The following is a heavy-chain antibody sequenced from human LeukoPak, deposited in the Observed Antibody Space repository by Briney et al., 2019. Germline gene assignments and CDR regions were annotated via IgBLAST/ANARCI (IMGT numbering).Heavy chain of an antibody. Sequence: NPSETLSLTCAVYGGSFSGYYWSWIRQPPGKGLEWIGEINHSGSTNYNPSLKSRATISVDTSKNQFSLKLSSVTAADTAVYYCARGGGYCSSTSCMGYSSGWYVYWGQGTLVTVSS. D-gene: IGHD2-2*01. CDR1: GGSFSGYY. CDR2: INHSGST. V-gene: IGHV4-34*01. CDR3: ARGGGYCSSTSCMGYSSGWYVY. J-gene: IGHJ4*02.